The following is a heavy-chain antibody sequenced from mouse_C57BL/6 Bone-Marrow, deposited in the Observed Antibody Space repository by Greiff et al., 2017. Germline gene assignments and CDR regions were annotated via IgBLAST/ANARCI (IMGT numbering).Heavy chain of an antibody. Sequence: VQLQQSGPELVKPGASVKISCKASGYSFTGYYMNWVKQSPEKSLEWIVEINPSTGGTTYNQKFKAKATLTVDKSSSTAYMQLKSLTSEDSAVYYCARLTSYYSNYGVFYYYAMDYWGQGTSVTVSS. CDR3: ARLTSYYSNYGVFYYYAMDY. V-gene: IGHV1-42*01. CDR1: GYSFTGYY. J-gene: IGHJ4*01. CDR2: INPSTGGT. D-gene: IGHD2-5*01.